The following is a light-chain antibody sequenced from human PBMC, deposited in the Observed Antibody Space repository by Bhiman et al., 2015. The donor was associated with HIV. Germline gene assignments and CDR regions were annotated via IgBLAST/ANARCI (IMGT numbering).Light chain of an antibody. Sequence: SVSGSPGQSITISCSGTSSDIGGSDSVSWYQHHPGKAPKLIIYHVSEWPAGVSSRFSGSKSGNTASLAISGLRAEDEADYYCSSKTTSPTFHVLFGGGTTLTVL. CDR1: SSDIGGSDS. CDR2: HVS. V-gene: IGLV2-14*03. CDR3: SSKTTSPTFHVL. J-gene: IGLJ2*01.